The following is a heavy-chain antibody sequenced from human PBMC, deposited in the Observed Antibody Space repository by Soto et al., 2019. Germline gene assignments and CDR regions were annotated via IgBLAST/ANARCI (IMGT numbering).Heavy chain of an antibody. D-gene: IGHD5-12*01. Sequence: QVQLQQWGAGLLKPSETLSLTCTVNGGPLTGYYWSWIRQPPGKGLEWIGEVKDGVSTNYSPSLRGRVSISADTSKNHFSLRLNSVTAADTAVYFCSRGQEGIVATHWDQGALVTVSS. J-gene: IGHJ4*02. CDR3: SRGQEGIVATH. CDR2: VKDGVST. V-gene: IGHV4-34*01. CDR1: GGPLTGYY.